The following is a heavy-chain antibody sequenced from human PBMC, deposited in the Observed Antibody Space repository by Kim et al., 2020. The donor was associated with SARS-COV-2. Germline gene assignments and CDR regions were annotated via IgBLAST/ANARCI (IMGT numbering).Heavy chain of an antibody. V-gene: IGHV3-7*01. CDR2: K. J-gene: IGHJ4*02. D-gene: IGHD3-16*01. CDR3: ARGGSRGSLDY. Sequence: KYDADSVKGRFTISRDNAKNSLSLQMNSLRAEDTAGYYCARGGSRGSLDYWGQGTLVTVSS.